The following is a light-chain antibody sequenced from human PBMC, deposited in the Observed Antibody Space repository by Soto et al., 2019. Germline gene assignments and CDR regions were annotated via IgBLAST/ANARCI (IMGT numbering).Light chain of an antibody. J-gene: IGLJ1*01. CDR2: EVS. V-gene: IGLV2-14*01. CDR1: SSDVGGYNY. CDR3: SSCTSNRQEV. Sequence: QSALTQPASVSGSPGQSITISCTGTSSDVGGYNYVSWYQQHPGKAPKLMIYEVSNRPSGVSNRFSGSKSGNTASLTISGLQAEDEADYYCSSCTSNRQEVFGSGTKVTVL.